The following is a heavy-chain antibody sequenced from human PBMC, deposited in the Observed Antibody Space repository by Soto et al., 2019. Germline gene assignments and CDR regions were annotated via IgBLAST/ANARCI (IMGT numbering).Heavy chain of an antibody. D-gene: IGHD3-16*01. CDR3: AIDPSNVNSHGSYCDF. J-gene: IGHJ4*02. V-gene: IGHV3-48*02. CDR1: GFTFSNFA. CDR2: LSGSSRAI. Sequence: EVQLVASGGGLVQPGGSLRLSCAASGFTFSNFAMNWVRRAPGKGPEWVSYLSGSSRAINYADSVKGRFIFSRDNAKQSLFLKMNSLSDEETAVDYCAIDPSNVNSHGSYCDFWGQGTLVTVSS.